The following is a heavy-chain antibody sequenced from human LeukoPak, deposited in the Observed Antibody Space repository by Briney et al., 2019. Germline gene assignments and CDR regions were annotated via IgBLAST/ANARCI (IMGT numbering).Heavy chain of an antibody. V-gene: IGHV4-59*01. D-gene: IGHD6-19*01. CDR3: AGAQTVAGEAYSIDY. CDR2: IYYSGST. CDR1: GGSISSYY. Sequence: PSETLSLTCTVSGGSISSYYWSWIRQPPGKGLEWIGYIYYSGSTNYNPSLKSRVTISVDTSKNQFSLKLSSVTAADTAVYYCAGAQTVAGEAYSIDYWGQGTLVTVSS. J-gene: IGHJ4*02.